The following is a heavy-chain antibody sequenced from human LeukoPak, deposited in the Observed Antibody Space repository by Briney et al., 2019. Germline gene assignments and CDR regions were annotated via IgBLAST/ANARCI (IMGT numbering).Heavy chain of an antibody. D-gene: IGHD5-18*01. Sequence: SETLSLTCTVSGGSISSYYWSWIRQPPGKGLEWIGYIYYSGSTNYNPSLKSRVTISADTSKNQFSLKLSSVTAADTAVYYCARDIGSPAGYVFYDYWGQGTLVTVSS. V-gene: IGHV4-59*01. CDR1: GGSISSYY. J-gene: IGHJ4*02. CDR2: IYYSGST. CDR3: ARDIGSPAGYVFYDY.